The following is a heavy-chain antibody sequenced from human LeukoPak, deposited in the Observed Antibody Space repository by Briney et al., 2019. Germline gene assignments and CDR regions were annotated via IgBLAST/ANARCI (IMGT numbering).Heavy chain of an antibody. D-gene: IGHD5-18*01. CDR2: ISGSGGST. CDR3: AKAIRYGYGNFDY. Sequence: GGSLRLSCAASGFTFSSYAMSWVRQAPGKGLEWVSVISGSGGSTYYADSVKGRFTISRDNSKNTLYLQMNSLRAEDTAVYYCAKAIRYGYGNFDYWGQGTLVTVSS. J-gene: IGHJ4*02. CDR1: GFTFSSYA. V-gene: IGHV3-23*01.